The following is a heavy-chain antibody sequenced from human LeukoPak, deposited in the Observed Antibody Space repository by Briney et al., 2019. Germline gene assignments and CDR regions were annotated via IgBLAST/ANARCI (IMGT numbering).Heavy chain of an antibody. Sequence: GGSLRLSCAASGFTFSSYSMNWVRQAPGKGLEWVSYISSSSSTIYYADSVKGRFTISRDNAKNSLYLQMNSLRAEDTAVYYCARDGQYSSGWYPSWFDPWGQGTLVTVSS. CDR2: ISSSSSTI. CDR3: ARDGQYSSGWYPSWFDP. J-gene: IGHJ5*02. CDR1: GFTFSSYS. V-gene: IGHV3-48*01. D-gene: IGHD6-19*01.